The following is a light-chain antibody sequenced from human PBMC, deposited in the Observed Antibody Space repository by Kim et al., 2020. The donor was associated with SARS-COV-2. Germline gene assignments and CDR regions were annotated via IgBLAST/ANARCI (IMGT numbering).Light chain of an antibody. CDR1: QSVGNNY. CDR3: QQYAYSPLT. CDR2: GAS. Sequence: EIVLTQSPGTLSLSPGERATLSCRASQSVGNNYLAWYQQKPGQAPRLLLHGASSRATGIPDRFSGSGSGADFTLTISRLEPEDFAVYYCQQYAYSPLTFGGGTKVDIK. J-gene: IGKJ4*01. V-gene: IGKV3-20*01.